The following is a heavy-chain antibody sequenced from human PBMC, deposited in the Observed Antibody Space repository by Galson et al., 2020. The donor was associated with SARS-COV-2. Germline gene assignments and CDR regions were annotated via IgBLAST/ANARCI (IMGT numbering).Heavy chain of an antibody. Sequence: QLGESLKISCAASGFTFNDYWMSWVRQAPGKGLEWLTNINRDGTGQQYVNSVRGRFTISRDNAKNSLYLQMNSLRAEDTAVYYCGRDDKSGYFDYWGQGTLVTVSS. CDR3: GRDDKSGYFDY. D-gene: IGHD3-22*01. V-gene: IGHV3-7*01. J-gene: IGHJ4*02. CDR2: INRDGTGQ. CDR1: GFTFNDYW.